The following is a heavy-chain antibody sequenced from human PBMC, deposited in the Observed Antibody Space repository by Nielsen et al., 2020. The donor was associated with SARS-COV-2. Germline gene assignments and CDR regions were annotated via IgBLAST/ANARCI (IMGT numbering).Heavy chain of an antibody. Sequence: GESLKISCKASGYRFSNYWIGWVRQMPGKDLEWMGITYPGGSDTRYNPSLQGQVTITVGKSISTAYLLLSSLKASDTARYYCARHPQDYGMDVWGQGTTVTVSS. V-gene: IGHV5-51*01. J-gene: IGHJ6*02. CDR3: ARHPQDYGMDV. CDR1: GYRFSNYW. CDR2: TYPGGSDT.